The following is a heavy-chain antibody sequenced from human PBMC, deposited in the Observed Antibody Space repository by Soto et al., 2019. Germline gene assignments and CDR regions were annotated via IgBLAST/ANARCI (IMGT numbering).Heavy chain of an antibody. Sequence: QVQLQQWGAGLLKPSETLSLTCAVYGGSFSGYYWSWIRQPPGKGLEWIGEINHSGTTNYYPSLKSRVTISVDTSKYQFSLKLSSVTAADTAVYYCARVGVRDGDYGVSRFDPWGQGTLVTVSS. CDR2: INHSGTT. CDR1: GGSFSGYY. V-gene: IGHV4-34*01. D-gene: IGHD4-17*01. J-gene: IGHJ5*02. CDR3: ARVGVRDGDYGVSRFDP.